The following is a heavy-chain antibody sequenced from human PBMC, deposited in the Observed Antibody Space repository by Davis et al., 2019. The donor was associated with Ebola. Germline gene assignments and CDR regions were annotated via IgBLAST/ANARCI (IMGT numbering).Heavy chain of an antibody. D-gene: IGHD3-3*01. V-gene: IGHV3-23*01. CDR2: ISGSGGST. J-gene: IGHJ4*02. Sequence: PSETLSLTCAVYGGSFSGYYWSWVRQAPGKGLEWVSAISGSGGSTYYADSVKGRFTISRDNSKNTLYLQMNSLRAEDTAVYYCAKRAYDFWSGYYFDYWGQGTLVTVSS. CDR1: GGSFSGYY. CDR3: AKRAYDFWSGYYFDY.